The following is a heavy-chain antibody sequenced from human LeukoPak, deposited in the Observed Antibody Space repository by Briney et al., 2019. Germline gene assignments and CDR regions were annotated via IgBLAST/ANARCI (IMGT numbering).Heavy chain of an antibody. CDR3: ARGRKYQLLIKTTGFDP. D-gene: IGHD2-2*01. J-gene: IGHJ5*02. V-gene: IGHV4-34*01. Sequence: SETLSLTCAVYGGSFSGYYGSWIRQPPGKGLEWIGEINHSGSTNYNPSLKSRVTISVDTSKNQFSLKLSSVTAADTAVYYCARGRKYQLLIKTTGFDPWGQGTLVTVSS. CDR1: GGSFSGYY. CDR2: INHSGST.